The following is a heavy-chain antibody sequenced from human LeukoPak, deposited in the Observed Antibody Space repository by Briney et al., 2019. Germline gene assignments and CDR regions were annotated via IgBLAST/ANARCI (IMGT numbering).Heavy chain of an antibody. Sequence: SETLSLTCTVSGGSISSYYWSWIRQPAGKGLEWIGRIYTSGSTSYNPSLKSRLTMSIDASKNQFSLKLTSVTAADTAVYYCARVYSSTSGREAFDIRGQGTMVTVSS. CDR1: GGSISSYY. J-gene: IGHJ3*02. V-gene: IGHV4-4*07. CDR2: IYTSGST. D-gene: IGHD6-19*01. CDR3: ARVYSSTSGREAFDI.